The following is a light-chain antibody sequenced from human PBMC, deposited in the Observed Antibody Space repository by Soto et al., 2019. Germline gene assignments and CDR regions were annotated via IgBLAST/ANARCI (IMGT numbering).Light chain of an antibody. Sequence: QSALTQPASVSGSPGQSITISCTGTSSDVGGYNYVSWYQQHPGKAPKLMIYDVSNRPSGVSNRFSGSKSGNTASLTISGVEAEDEADYYCSSYTSSSPLIVTGTKFT. CDR1: SSDVGGYNY. J-gene: IGLJ1*01. V-gene: IGLV2-14*01. CDR2: DVS. CDR3: SSYTSSSPL.